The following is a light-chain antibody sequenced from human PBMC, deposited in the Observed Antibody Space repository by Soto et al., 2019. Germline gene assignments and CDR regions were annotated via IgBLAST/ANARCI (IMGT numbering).Light chain of an antibody. CDR2: AAS. CDR1: QSVSSN. V-gene: IGKV3-20*01. J-gene: IGKJ1*01. CDR3: QHSASPLWT. Sequence: LYAAAVSVAPRERGTLSCMASQSVSSNLAWYQQKPGQAPRLLIYAASARATGIPDRFSGSGSGTDFTLTISRLEPEDFAVYYCQHSASPLWTFAQGTKVDIK.